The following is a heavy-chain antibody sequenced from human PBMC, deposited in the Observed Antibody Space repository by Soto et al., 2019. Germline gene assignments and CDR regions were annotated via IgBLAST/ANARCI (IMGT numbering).Heavy chain of an antibody. CDR3: TTAPPIYDSSGYYYGD. CDR2: IKSKTDGGTT. J-gene: IGHJ4*02. CDR1: GFTFSNAW. Sequence: GGSLRLSCAASGFTFSNAWMSWVRQAPGKGLEWVGRIKSKTDGGTTDYAAPVKGRFTISRDDSKNTLYLQMNSLKTEDTAVYYCTTAPPIYDSSGYYYGDWGQGTLVTVSS. V-gene: IGHV3-15*01. D-gene: IGHD3-22*01.